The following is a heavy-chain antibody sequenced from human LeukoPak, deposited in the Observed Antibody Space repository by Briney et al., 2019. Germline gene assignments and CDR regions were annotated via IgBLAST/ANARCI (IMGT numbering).Heavy chain of an antibody. J-gene: IGHJ5*02. D-gene: IGHD4-11*01. Sequence: PSQTLSLTCTVSNGSITSGGYYWSWLRQHPGKGLEWIGHIYHTGSTYYNSSLKSRLTMSVDTSKNEFSLRLNSVTVADTAVYYCARGGVVTTTPRFDPWGQGTLVAVSS. V-gene: IGHV4-31*03. CDR2: IYHTGST. CDR1: NGSITSGGYY. CDR3: ARGGVVTTTPRFDP.